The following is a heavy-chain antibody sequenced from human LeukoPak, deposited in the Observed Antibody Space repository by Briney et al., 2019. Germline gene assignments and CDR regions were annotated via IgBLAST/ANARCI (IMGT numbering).Heavy chain of an antibody. CDR2: INPNSGGT. J-gene: IGHJ5*02. D-gene: IGHD3-22*01. CDR1: GYTFTGYY. Sequence: ASVKVSCKAPGYTFTGYYMHWVRQAPGQGLEWMGRINPNSGGTNYAQKFQGRVTMTRDTSISTAYMELSRLRSDDTAVYYCARVVNYYDSSGYSWGQGTLVTVSS. V-gene: IGHV1-2*06. CDR3: ARVVNYYDSSGYS.